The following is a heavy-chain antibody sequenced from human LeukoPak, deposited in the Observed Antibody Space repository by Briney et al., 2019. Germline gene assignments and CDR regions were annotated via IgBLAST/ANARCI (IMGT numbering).Heavy chain of an antibody. CDR3: SMWPAERNSYYYGMDV. CDR2: INHSGST. V-gene: IGHV4-34*01. D-gene: IGHD1-1*01. J-gene: IGHJ6*02. CDR1: GGSFSGYY. Sequence: PSETLSLTCAVYGGSFSGYYWSWIRQPPGKGLEWIGEINHSGSTNYNPSLKSRVTISVDTSKNQFSLKPSSVTAADTAVYYCSMWPAERNSYYYGMDVWGQGTTVTVSS.